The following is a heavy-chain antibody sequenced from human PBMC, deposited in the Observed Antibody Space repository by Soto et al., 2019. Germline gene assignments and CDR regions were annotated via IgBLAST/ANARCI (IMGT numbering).Heavy chain of an antibody. D-gene: IGHD6-13*01. CDR1: GGSISSGGYY. J-gene: IGHJ3*02. CDR2: IYYSGST. Sequence: SETLSLTCTVSGGSISSGGYYWSWLRQHPGRGLEWIGYIYYSGSTYYNPSLKSRVTISVDTSKNQFSLKLSSVTAADTAVYYCARAYSSNAFDIWRQGTMVTVTS. V-gene: IGHV4-31*03. CDR3: ARAYSSNAFDI.